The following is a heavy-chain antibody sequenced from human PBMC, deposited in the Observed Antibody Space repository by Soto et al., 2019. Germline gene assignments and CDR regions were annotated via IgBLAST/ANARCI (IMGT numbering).Heavy chain of an antibody. J-gene: IGHJ6*02. CDR2: IIPIFDTA. CDR3: ARHDCISSSCYYYYYYGMDV. D-gene: IGHD2-2*01. CDR1: GGTFSSYA. Sequence: SVKVSCKASGGTFSSYAISWARQAPGQGLEWMGGIIPIFDTANYAQKFQGRVTITADESTSTAYMELSSLRSEDTAVYYCARHDCISSSCYYYYYYGMDVWGQGTTVTVSS. V-gene: IGHV1-69*13.